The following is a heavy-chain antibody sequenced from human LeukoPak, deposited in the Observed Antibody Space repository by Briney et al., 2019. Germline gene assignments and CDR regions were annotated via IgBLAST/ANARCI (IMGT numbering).Heavy chain of an antibody. V-gene: IGHV3-66*01. CDR2: IYSGGST. J-gene: IGHJ4*02. CDR1: GFIVSSNY. Sequence: GGSLRLSCAASGFIVSSNYMSWVRQAPGKGLEWVSVIYSGGSTYYADSVKGRFTISRDNSKNTPYLQMNSLGAEDTAVYYCARDRVGTTGYFDYWGQGTLVTVSS. D-gene: IGHD1-1*01. CDR3: ARDRVGTTGYFDY.